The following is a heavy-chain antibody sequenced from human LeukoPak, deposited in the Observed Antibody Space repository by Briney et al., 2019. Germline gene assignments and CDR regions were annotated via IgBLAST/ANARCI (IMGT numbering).Heavy chain of an antibody. J-gene: IGHJ3*02. CDR1: GGSINSFY. V-gene: IGHV4-4*07. D-gene: IGHD3/OR15-3a*01. CDR3: ARGWTSILDAFDI. CDR2: IYSSGST. Sequence: SETLSLTCTVSGGSINSFYWTWIRQPAGKGLEWIGRIYSSGSTNFNPSLKSRVTMSVDTSKNQFSLKLSSVTAADTAVYYCARGWTSILDAFDIWGQGTMVTVSS.